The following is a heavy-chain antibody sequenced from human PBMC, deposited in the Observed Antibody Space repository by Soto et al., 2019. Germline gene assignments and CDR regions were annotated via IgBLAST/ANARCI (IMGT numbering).Heavy chain of an antibody. Sequence: GGSLILSCAASGFTFSNYAMSWVRQAPGKGLEWVSTISGSGGGTYYADSVKGRFTISRDNSKNTLSLLMNSLRAEDTAVYYCAKDSGRQGNYGYSEDWGQGPLVRVSS. CDR1: GFTFSNYA. D-gene: IGHD3-10*01. J-gene: IGHJ4*02. CDR2: ISGSGGGT. CDR3: AKDSGRQGNYGYSED. V-gene: IGHV3-23*01.